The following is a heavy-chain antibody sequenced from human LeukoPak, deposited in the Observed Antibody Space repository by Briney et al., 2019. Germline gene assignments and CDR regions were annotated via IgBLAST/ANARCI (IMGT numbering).Heavy chain of an antibody. D-gene: IGHD5-18*01. J-gene: IGHJ4*02. CDR1: GFTFSRYW. CDR3: ARAQLIAMVADY. CDR2: IKEDGSEK. V-gene: IGHV3-7*01. Sequence: GGSLRLSCAASGFTFSRYWMSWVRQAPGKGLEWVANIKEDGSEKYYVDSVKGRFTISRDNAKNSLYLQMNSLRAEDTAVYYCARAQLIAMVADYWGQGTLVTVSS.